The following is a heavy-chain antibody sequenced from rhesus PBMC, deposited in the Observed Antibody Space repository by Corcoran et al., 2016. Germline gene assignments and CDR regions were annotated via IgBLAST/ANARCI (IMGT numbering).Heavy chain of an antibody. CDR2: TSYRSKWYN. J-gene: IGHJ2*01. D-gene: IGHD6-25*01. CDR1: GDSVSSNSAT. V-gene: IGHV6-1*01. Sequence: QVQLQESGPGLVKPSQTLSLTYAISGDSVSSNSATRNWIRQSPSRGLEWLGRTSYRSKWYNDYAQSVQNRITINPDTSKNQFSLQLNSVTPEDMAVYYCARAGIAAAGTAWYFDLWGPGTPITISS. CDR3: ARAGIAAAGTAWYFDL.